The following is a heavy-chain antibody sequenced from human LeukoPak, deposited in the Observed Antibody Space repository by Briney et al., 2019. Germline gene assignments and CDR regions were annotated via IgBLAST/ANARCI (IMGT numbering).Heavy chain of an antibody. CDR2: LYAGGPT. J-gene: IGHJ6*03. CDR1: GFNVSNSY. Sequence: GGSLRLSCAASGFNVSNSYMSWVRQAPGKGLEWASVLYAGGPTYYTDSVKGRFTISRDNSKNTLYLQMNSLTAEDTAVYFCARVSNVVVPAARVFFYYYYMDVWGKGTTVTVSS. CDR3: ARVSNVVVPAARVFFYYYYMDV. D-gene: IGHD2-2*01. V-gene: IGHV3-66*01.